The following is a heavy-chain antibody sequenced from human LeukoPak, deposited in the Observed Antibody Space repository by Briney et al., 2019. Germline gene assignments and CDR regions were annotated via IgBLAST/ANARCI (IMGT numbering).Heavy chain of an antibody. Sequence: PSETLSLTCTISGGSIDSYYWSWIRQPPGKGLEWIGYIYYSGSTNYNPSLKSRVTISVDTSKNQFSLKLSSVTAADTAVYYCARLDYDSSGYFGPNYFDYWGQGTLVTVSS. J-gene: IGHJ4*02. CDR1: GGSIDSYY. CDR3: ARLDYDSSGYFGPNYFDY. CDR2: IYYSGST. D-gene: IGHD3-22*01. V-gene: IGHV4-59*08.